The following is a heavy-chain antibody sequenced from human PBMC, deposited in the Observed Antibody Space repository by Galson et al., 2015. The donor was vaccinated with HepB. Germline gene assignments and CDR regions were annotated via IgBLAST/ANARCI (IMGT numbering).Heavy chain of an antibody. CDR3: AREDSSIAVAALDY. Sequence: SLRLSCAASGFTFSSYGRHWVRQAPGKGLEWVALLWYDGSNKYYADSVKGRFTISRDNAENTLFLQMNSLRAEDTAVYYCAREDSSIAVAALDYWGQGILVTVSS. D-gene: IGHD6-13*01. V-gene: IGHV3-33*01. J-gene: IGHJ4*02. CDR2: LWYDGSNK. CDR1: GFTFSSYG.